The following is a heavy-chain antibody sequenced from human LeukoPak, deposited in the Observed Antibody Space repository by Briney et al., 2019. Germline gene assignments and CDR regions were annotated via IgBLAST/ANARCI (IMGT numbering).Heavy chain of an antibody. CDR3: ARGGAYGDYYI. D-gene: IGHD4-17*01. Sequence: SETLSLTCAVPGGSISSGGYSWSWIRQPPGKGLEWIGYIYHSGSTYYNPSLKSRVTISVDRSKNQFSLKLSSVTAADTAVYYCARGGAYGDYYIWGQGTLVTVSS. CDR2: IYHSGST. J-gene: IGHJ4*02. CDR1: GGSISSGGYS. V-gene: IGHV4-30-2*01.